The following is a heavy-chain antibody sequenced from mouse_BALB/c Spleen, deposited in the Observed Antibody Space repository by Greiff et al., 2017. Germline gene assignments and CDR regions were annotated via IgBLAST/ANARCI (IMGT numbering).Heavy chain of an antibody. CDR2: ISSGGSYT. J-gene: IGHJ2*01. V-gene: IGHV5-6-4*01. Sequence: EVQLQESGGGLVKPGGSLKLSCAASGFTFSSYPMSWVRQTPEKRLEWVATISSGGSYTYYPDSVKGRFTISRDNAKNTLYLQMSSLKSEDTAMYYCTRMGKSVSSVRRTGYYFDYWGQGTTLTVSA. D-gene: IGHD2-14*01. CDR3: TRMGKSVSSVRRTGYYFDY. CDR1: GFTFSSYP.